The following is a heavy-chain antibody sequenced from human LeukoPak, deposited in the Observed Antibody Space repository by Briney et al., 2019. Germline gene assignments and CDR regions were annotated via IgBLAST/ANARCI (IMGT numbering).Heavy chain of an antibody. CDR2: INYSGST. J-gene: IGHJ5*01. CDR1: GGSISSGNYY. V-gene: IGHV4-39*01. Sequence: SETLSLTCTVSGGSISSGNYYWAWLPQPPGKGLEWIATINYSGSTYFNPSLKSRVTISVDTSKNQFSLKLTSVTAADTAVFYCARYLSRGFYFWGQGTLVTVSS. CDR3: ARYLSRGFYF.